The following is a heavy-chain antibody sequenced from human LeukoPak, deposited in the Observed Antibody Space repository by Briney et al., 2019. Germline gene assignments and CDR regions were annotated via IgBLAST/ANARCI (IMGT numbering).Heavy chain of an antibody. Sequence: ASVKVSCKASGYTFTSNYIHWVRQAPGQGLEWMGMIYPRDGSTSYAQKFQGRVTVTRDTSTSTVHMELSSLRSEDTAVYYCAIGYGDYLRGAEDYWGQGTLVTVSS. J-gene: IGHJ4*02. V-gene: IGHV1-46*01. CDR2: IYPRDGST. D-gene: IGHD4-17*01. CDR3: AIGYGDYLRGAEDY. CDR1: GYTFTSNY.